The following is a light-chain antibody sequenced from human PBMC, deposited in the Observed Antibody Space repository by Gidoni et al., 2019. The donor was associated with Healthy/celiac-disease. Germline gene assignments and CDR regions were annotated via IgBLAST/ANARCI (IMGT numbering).Light chain of an antibody. Sequence: EIQMTRSPSSLSASVGDRVTITCRASQSISSYLNWYQQKPGKAPKLLIYAASSLQSGVPSRFSGSGSGTDFTLTISSLQPEDFATYYCQQSYSTPLTFGPXTKVDIK. CDR2: AAS. CDR3: QQSYSTPLT. CDR1: QSISSY. V-gene: IGKV1-39*01. J-gene: IGKJ3*01.